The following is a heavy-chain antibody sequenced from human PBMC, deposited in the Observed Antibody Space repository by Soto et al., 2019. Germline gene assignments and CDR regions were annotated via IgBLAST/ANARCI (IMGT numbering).Heavy chain of an antibody. CDR1: GFTFSSYE. D-gene: IGHD2-15*01. Sequence: EVQLVESGGGSVQPGGSLRLSCAASGFTFSSYEMNWVRQAPGKGLEWVSYISSSGSTIYYADSVKGRFTISRDNAKNSLYLQMNSLRAEDTAVYYCARWSCSGGSCYNPNYGMDVWGQGTTVTVSS. J-gene: IGHJ6*02. CDR3: ARWSCSGGSCYNPNYGMDV. CDR2: ISSSGSTI. V-gene: IGHV3-48*03.